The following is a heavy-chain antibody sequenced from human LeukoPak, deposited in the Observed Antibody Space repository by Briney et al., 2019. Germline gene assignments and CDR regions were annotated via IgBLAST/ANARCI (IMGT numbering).Heavy chain of an antibody. V-gene: IGHV1-18*01. Sequence: AAVNVSCKASRYTFTTYAINEVRQAPAQGLEGMGWISVYSGNKNYSQKLQGRVSMITDTSTSTGYMELRSLSSDDTDVYYCERSDDTSGFYHPFDIWGQGTMVTVSS. CDR2: ISVYSGNK. D-gene: IGHD3-22*01. CDR1: RYTFTTYA. CDR3: ERSDDTSGFYHPFDI. J-gene: IGHJ3*02.